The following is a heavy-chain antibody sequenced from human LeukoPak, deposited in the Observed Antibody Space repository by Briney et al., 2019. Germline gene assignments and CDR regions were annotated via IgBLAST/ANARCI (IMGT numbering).Heavy chain of an antibody. CDR3: ARHYDILTGYYRYYFDY. J-gene: IGHJ4*02. CDR1: DYTFTSYG. D-gene: IGHD3-9*01. Sequence: ASVKVSCKASDYTFTSYGISWVRQAPGQGLEWMGWISAYNGNTNYAQKLQGRVTMTTDTSTSTAYMELRSLRSDDTAVYYCARHYDILTGYYRYYFDYWGQGTLVTVSS. V-gene: IGHV1-18*01. CDR2: ISAYNGNT.